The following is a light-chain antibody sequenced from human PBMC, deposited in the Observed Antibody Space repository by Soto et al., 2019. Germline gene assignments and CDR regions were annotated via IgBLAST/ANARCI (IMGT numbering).Light chain of an antibody. J-gene: IGLJ1*01. CDR2: EVS. CDR1: SSDVGAYDY. Sequence: QSLLTQPASVSGSPGQSITISCAGTSSDVGAYDYVSWYQQYPGKTPKVMISEVSNRPSGVSNRFSGSKSGNTASLTISGLQAEDEADYYCSSYTSSSTYVFGTGTKVTVL. V-gene: IGLV2-14*01. CDR3: SSYTSSSTYV.